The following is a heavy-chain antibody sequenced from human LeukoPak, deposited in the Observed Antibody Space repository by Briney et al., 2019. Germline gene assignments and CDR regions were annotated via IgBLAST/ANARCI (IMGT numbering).Heavy chain of an antibody. D-gene: IGHD2-8*01. CDR2: IWYDGSNK. CDR1: GFTFSTYG. V-gene: IGHV3-33*01. J-gene: IGHJ4*02. CDR3: ARYAEYAVSTPCY. Sequence: PGRSLRLSCAASGFTFSTYGLHWVRQAPGKGLEWVALIWYDGSNKYYADSVKGRFTISRDNSENTLYLQMNSLRAEDTAVYYCARYAEYAVSTPCYWGQGTLVTVSA.